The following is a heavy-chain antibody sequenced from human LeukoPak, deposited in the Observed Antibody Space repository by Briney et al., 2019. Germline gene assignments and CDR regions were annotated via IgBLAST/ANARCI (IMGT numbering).Heavy chain of an antibody. V-gene: IGHV4-34*01. CDR3: ARRGMTRNCFDP. CDR2: INHSGST. J-gene: IGHJ5*02. CDR1: GGSFSGYY. Sequence: SETLSLTCAVYGGSFSGYYWSWIRQPPGKGLEWIGEINHSGSTNYNPSLKSRVTISVDTSKNQFSLKLSSVSAVDSAVYYCARRGMTRNCFDPWGQGNLATVSS. D-gene: IGHD1-20*01.